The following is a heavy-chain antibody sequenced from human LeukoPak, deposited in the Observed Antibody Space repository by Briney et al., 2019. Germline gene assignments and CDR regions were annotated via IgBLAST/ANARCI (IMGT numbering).Heavy chain of an antibody. CDR2: IYPGDSDI. J-gene: IGHJ4*02. V-gene: IGHV5-51*01. CDR3: ARRGDGYNRDY. D-gene: IGHD5-24*01. CDR1: GYSFISYC. Sequence: GGSLQISSEGSGYSFISYCIGWVRPRPGKGLGWMGVIYPGDSDIRYSPSFQGQVSISADKSISTAYLWWRSLKASDTAMYYCARRGDGYNRDYWGEGTLVTVSS.